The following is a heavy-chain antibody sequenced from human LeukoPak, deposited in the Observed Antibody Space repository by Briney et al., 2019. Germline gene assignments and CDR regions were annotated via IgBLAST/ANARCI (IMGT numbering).Heavy chain of an antibody. CDR1: GGSISSYY. J-gene: IGHJ5*02. D-gene: IGHD3-10*01. CDR3: ARHRGSGSYYPNWFDP. CDR2: IYYSGST. V-gene: IGHV4-59*01. Sequence: SETLSLTCTVSGGSISSYYWSWIRQPPGKGLEWIGYIYYSGSTNYNPSLKSRVTISVDTSKNQFSLKLSSVTAADTAVYYCARHRGSGSYYPNWFDPWGQGTLVTVSS.